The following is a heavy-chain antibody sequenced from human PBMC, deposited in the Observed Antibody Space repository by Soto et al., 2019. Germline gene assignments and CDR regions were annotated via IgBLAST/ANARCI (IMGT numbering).Heavy chain of an antibody. J-gene: IGHJ6*02. CDR3: ARDRGALWSGYPTLYYYGMDV. CDR1: GDSVSSNSAA. Sequence: SQTLSLTCAISGDSVSSNSAAWNWIRQSPSRGLEWLGRTYYRSKWYNDYAVSVTSRITINPDTSKNQVPLLLNSVPPDDTAVYYYARDRGALWSGYPTLYYYGMDVWGQGTTVTVAS. V-gene: IGHV6-1*01. D-gene: IGHD3-3*01. CDR2: TYYRSKWYN.